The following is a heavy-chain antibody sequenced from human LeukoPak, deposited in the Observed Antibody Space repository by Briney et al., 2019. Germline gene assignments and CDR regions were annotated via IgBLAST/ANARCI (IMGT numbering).Heavy chain of an antibody. V-gene: IGHV3-30-3*01. Sequence: GGSLRLSCAASGFSFSSYTMYWVRQAPGKGLEWVTFISYDGSDKDYADSVKGRFTISRDNSKNTLYLQMNSLRVEDTAVYYCARAEGSGSSFDYWGQGTLVTVSS. CDR1: GFSFSSYT. J-gene: IGHJ4*02. D-gene: IGHD3-10*01. CDR2: ISYDGSDK. CDR3: ARAEGSGSSFDY.